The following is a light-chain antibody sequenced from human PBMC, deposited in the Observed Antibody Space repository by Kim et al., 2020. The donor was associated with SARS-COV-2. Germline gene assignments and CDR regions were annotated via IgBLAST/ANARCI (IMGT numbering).Light chain of an antibody. CDR3: QHYSRFPYS. V-gene: IGKV1-5*03. CDR2: LAS. CDR1: ENLGTW. Sequence: SGPVGGRVTITCRARENLGTWLAWYQQKPGGAPRLLIYLASTLETGVPSRFSGTGSGTEFSLSITSLQPDDFATYYCQHYSRFPYSFGQGTKLEI. J-gene: IGKJ2*01.